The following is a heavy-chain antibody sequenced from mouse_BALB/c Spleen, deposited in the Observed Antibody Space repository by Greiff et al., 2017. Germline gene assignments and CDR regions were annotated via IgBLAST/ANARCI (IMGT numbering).Heavy chain of an antibody. CDR3: ARADYARYYYAMDY. CDR2: ISSGGGNT. D-gene: IGHD2-4*01. CDR1: GFTFSSYT. J-gene: IGHJ4*01. V-gene: IGHV5-9*03. Sequence: EVKLQESGGGLVKPGGSLKLSCAASGFTFSSYTMSWVRQTPEKRLEWVATISSGGGNTYYPDSVKGRFTISRDNAKNNLYLQMSSLRSEDTALYYCARADYARYYYAMDYWGQGTSVTVSS.